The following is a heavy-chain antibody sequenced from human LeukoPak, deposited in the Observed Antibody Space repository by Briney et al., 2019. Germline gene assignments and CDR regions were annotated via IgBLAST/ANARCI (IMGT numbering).Heavy chain of an antibody. J-gene: IGHJ3*02. Sequence: SGTLSLTCAVSGGSISGSNWWSWVRQPPGKGLEWIGEIYHSGSTNYNPSLKSRVTISVDKSKNQFSLKLSSVTAADTAVYYCASRYYGDYGLNAFDIWGQGTMVTVSS. CDR3: ASRYYGDYGLNAFDI. D-gene: IGHD4-17*01. V-gene: IGHV4-4*02. CDR2: IYHSGST. CDR1: GGSISGSNW.